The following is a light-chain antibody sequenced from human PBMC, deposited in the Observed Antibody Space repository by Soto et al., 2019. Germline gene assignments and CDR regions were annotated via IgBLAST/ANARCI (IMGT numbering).Light chain of an antibody. CDR3: GTWDSSLSGGV. J-gene: IGLJ2*01. Sequence: QSVLTQPPSVSAAPGQKVTISCSGSSSNIGNNYVSWYQQLPGTAPKLLIYENNIRPSGIPDRFSGSKSGTSATLGITGLQTGDEADYYCGTWDSSLSGGVFGGATKLTVL. CDR1: SSNIGNNY. CDR2: ENN. V-gene: IGLV1-51*02.